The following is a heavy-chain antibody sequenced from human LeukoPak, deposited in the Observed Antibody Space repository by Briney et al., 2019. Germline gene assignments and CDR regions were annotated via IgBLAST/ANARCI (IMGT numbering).Heavy chain of an antibody. CDR2: IKQDGSEK. CDR3: ARGGEPPETSFDY. CDR1: GFTFSSYW. Sequence: GGAVRLSCAASGFTFSSYWMSWVRQAPGKVLERVANIKQDGSEKYYVDSVKGRFTISRDNAKNSLYLQMNSLRAEDTAVYYCARGGEPPETSFDYWGQGTLVTVSS. J-gene: IGHJ4*02. D-gene: IGHD3-10*01. V-gene: IGHV3-7*01.